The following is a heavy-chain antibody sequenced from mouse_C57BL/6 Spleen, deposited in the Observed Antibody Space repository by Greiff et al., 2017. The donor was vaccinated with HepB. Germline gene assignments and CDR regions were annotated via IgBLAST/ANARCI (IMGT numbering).Heavy chain of an antibody. CDR2: IWWDDDK. V-gene: IGHV8-8*01. CDR1: GFSLSTFGMG. D-gene: IGHD2-10*02. J-gene: IGHJ4*01. Sequence: QVTLKVCGPGILQPSQTLSLTCSFSGFSLSTFGMGVGWIRQPSGKGLEWLAHIWWDDDKYYNPALKSRLTISKDTSKKQVFLKIANVDTADTATYYCARYCNYVLPYYAMDYWGQGTSVTVSS. CDR3: ARYCNYVLPYYAMDY.